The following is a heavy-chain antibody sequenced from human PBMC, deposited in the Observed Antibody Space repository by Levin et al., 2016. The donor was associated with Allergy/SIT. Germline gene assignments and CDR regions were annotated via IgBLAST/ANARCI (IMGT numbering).Heavy chain of an antibody. CDR1: GGSISSYY. CDR2: IYYSGST. Sequence: SETLSLTCTVSGGSISSYYWSWIRQPPGKGLEWIGYIYYSGSTNYNPSLKSRVTISVDRSKNQFSLKLSSVTAADTAVYYCARDHRGQWLVEIHAAFDIWGQGTMVTVSS. V-gene: IGHV4-59*12. D-gene: IGHD6-19*01. J-gene: IGHJ3*02. CDR3: ARDHRGQWLVEIHAAFDI.